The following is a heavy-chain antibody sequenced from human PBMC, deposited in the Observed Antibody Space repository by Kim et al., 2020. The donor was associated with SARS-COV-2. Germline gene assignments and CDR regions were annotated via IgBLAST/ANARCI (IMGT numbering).Heavy chain of an antibody. V-gene: IGHV1-2*06. Sequence: ASVKVSCKASGYTFTDYFIHWVRQAPGQGLEWMGRINPNTGDTNYAQNFQGRVTMTRDTSISAASMDLRGLASDDTAVYYCARDRSSDWFDPWGQGTLV. J-gene: IGHJ5*02. CDR3: ARDRSSDWFDP. CDR1: GYTFTDYF. CDR2: INPNTGDT.